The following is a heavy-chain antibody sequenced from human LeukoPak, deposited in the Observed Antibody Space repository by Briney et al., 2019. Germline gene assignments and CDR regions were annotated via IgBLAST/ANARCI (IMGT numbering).Heavy chain of an antibody. CDR1: GDSISSTSYY. J-gene: IGHJ4*02. CDR2: IFYTGTT. CDR3: AREGAVVLSNFDC. D-gene: IGHD4-23*01. Sequence: SETLSLTCAVSGDSISSTSYYWGWIRQPPGKGLEWIGSIFYTGTTYYNPSLKSRVTISVDTSKNQFSLKLSSVTAADTAVYYSAREGAVVLSNFDCWGQGTLVTVSS. V-gene: IGHV4-39*07.